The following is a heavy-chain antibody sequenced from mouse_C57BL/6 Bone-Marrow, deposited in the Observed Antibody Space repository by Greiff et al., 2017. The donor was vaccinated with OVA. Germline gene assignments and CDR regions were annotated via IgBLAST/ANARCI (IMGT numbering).Heavy chain of an antibody. D-gene: IGHD1-1*01. CDR2: IWTGGGT. J-gene: IGHJ1*03. CDR1: GFSLTSYA. Sequence: VHLVESGPGLVAPSQSLSITCTVSGFSLTSYAISWVRQPPGKGLEWLGVIWTGGGTNYNSALKSRLSISKDNSKSQVFLKMNSLQTDDTARYYCASIYYGSSPWYFDVWGTGTTVTVSS. V-gene: IGHV2-9-1*01. CDR3: ASIYYGSSPWYFDV.